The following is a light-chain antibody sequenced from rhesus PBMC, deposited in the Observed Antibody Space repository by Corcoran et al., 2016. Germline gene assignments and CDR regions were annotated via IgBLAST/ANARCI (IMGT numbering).Light chain of an antibody. CDR2: KAS. CDR1: QGISNN. J-gene: IGKJ3*01. V-gene: IGKV1-25*01. Sequence: DIQMTQSPSSLSASVGDRVTITRRASQGISNNLAWYQQKSGKAPKLLIYKASTLKSGIPSRFSGSGMWTDFTLPLSSLQPEDFATYYCQHVYGILIFTFDPGAKLDVK. CDR3: QHVYGILIFT.